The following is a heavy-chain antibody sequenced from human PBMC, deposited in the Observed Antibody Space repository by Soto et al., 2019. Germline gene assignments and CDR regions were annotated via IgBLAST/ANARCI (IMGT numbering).Heavy chain of an antibody. J-gene: IGHJ4*02. CDR1: GGSISSGGYY. V-gene: IGHV4-31*02. CDR3: ARVVSSSILYYFDY. Sequence: PSETLSLTWTVSGGSISSGGYYWSWIRQHPGKGLEWIGYIYYSGSTYYNPSLKSRVTISVDTSKNQFSLKLSSVTAADTAVYYCARVVSSSILYYFDYWGQGTLVTVSS. CDR2: IYYSGST. D-gene: IGHD6-6*01.